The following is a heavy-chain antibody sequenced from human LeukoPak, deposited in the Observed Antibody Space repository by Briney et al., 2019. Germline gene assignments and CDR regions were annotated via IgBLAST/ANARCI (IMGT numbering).Heavy chain of an antibody. Sequence: TSQTLSLTCQVSGGSVSSDSYYWSWIRHPPGQGLEWIGYIHNSGSTKYNASLKSRLTISVDTSKNQCSLEVTSVTAADTAVYYWARTNYGDYNWYDPWGQGTLVTVSS. D-gene: IGHD4-17*01. CDR2: IHNSGST. V-gene: IGHV4-61*01. J-gene: IGHJ5*02. CDR3: ARTNYGDYNWYDP. CDR1: GGSVSSDSYY.